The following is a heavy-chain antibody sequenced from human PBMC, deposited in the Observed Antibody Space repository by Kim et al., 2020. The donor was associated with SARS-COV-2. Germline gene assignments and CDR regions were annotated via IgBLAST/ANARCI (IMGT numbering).Heavy chain of an antibody. V-gene: IGHV3-13*01. CDR3: ARGARSGWSHYYYYYGMDV. J-gene: IGHJ6*02. Sequence: GRFTISRENAKNSLYLQMNSLRAGDTAVYYCARGARSGWSHYYYYYGMDVWGQGTTVTVSS. D-gene: IGHD6-19*01.